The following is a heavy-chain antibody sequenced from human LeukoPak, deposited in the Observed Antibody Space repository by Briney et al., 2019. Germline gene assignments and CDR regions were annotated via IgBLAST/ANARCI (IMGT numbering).Heavy chain of an antibody. Sequence: SETLSLTCTVSGGSISSSSYYWGWIRQPPGKGLEWIGSIYYSGSTYYNPSLKSRVTISVDTSKNQFSLKLSSVTAADTAVYYCARRTTVVPFDYWGQGTLVTVSS. J-gene: IGHJ4*02. CDR3: ARRTTVVPFDY. CDR1: GGSISSSSYY. CDR2: IYYSGST. V-gene: IGHV4-39*07. D-gene: IGHD4-23*01.